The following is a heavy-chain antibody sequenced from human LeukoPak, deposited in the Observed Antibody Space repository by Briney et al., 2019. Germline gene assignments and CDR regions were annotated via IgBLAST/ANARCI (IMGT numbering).Heavy chain of an antibody. Sequence: GESLKISCKGSGYNFTICWIGWVRQMPGKGLEWMGIIYPGDSDTRYSPSFQGQVTISADKSISTAYLQWSSLKASDTAMYYCAIFDFLFGEIDNWFDPWGQGTQVTVSS. D-gene: IGHD3-16*01. J-gene: IGHJ5*02. CDR3: AIFDFLFGEIDNWFDP. CDR1: GYNFTICW. CDR2: IYPGDSDT. V-gene: IGHV5-51*01.